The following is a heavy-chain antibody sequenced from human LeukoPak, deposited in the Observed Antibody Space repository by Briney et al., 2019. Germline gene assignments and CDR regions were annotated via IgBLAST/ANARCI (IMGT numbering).Heavy chain of an antibody. Sequence: GGSLRLSCEASGFTVSSSYMSWVRQAPGKGLECVSVTYSGGSTNYADSVKGRFTISRDNSKKTLYLQMNSLRAEDTAVYYCAGAIEYYDILTGYSGSHFDYWGQGTLVTVSS. CDR2: TYSGGST. D-gene: IGHD3-9*01. J-gene: IGHJ4*02. CDR1: GFTVSSSY. V-gene: IGHV3-66*01. CDR3: AGAIEYYDILTGYSGSHFDY.